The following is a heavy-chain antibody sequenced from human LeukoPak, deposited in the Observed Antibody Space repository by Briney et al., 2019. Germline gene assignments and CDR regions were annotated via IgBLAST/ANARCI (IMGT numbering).Heavy chain of an antibody. CDR2: ISSRSSYI. CDR1: GFTLSSYR. Sequence: PGGSVRLFCAACGFTLSSYRMNWVRQAPGKGLEWVSSISSRSSYIYYADPVKGRFNISRDKAKNSLYLQMNSLRAEDTAVYYCARAIGWNSFDYWGQGTLVTVSS. V-gene: IGHV3-21*01. J-gene: IGHJ4*02. CDR3: ARAIGWNSFDY. D-gene: IGHD1-7*01.